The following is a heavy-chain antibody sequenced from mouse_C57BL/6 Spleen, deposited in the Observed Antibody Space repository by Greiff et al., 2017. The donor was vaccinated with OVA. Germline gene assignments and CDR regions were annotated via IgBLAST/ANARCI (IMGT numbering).Heavy chain of an antibody. CDR3: ARSDYDGVWFAY. Sequence: VQLQQSGAELVKPGASVKISCKASGYAFSSYWMNWVKQRPGKGLEWIGQIYPGDGDTNYNGKFKGKATLTADKSSSTAYMQLSSLTFEDSAVYFCARSDYDGVWFAYWGQGTLVTVSA. D-gene: IGHD2-4*01. V-gene: IGHV1-80*01. CDR2: IYPGDGDT. CDR1: GYAFSSYW. J-gene: IGHJ3*01.